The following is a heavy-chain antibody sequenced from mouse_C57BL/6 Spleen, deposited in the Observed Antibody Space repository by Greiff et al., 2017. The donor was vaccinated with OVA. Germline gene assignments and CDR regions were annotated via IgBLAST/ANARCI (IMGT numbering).Heavy chain of an antibody. D-gene: IGHD1-1*01. V-gene: IGHV5-12*01. J-gene: IGHJ1*03. Sequence: EVKLVESGGGLVQPGGSLKLSCAASGFTFSDYYMYWVRQTPEKRLEWVAYISNGGGSTYYPDTVKGRFTISRDNAKNTLYLQMSRLKSEDTAMYYCARHGFYYYGSNWYFDVWGTGTTVTVSS. CDR1: GFTFSDYY. CDR2: ISNGGGST. CDR3: ARHGFYYYGSNWYFDV.